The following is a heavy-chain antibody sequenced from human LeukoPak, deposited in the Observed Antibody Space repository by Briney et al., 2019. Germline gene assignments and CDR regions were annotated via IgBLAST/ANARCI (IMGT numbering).Heavy chain of an antibody. CDR3: AKDQREAHGAMVVYYFDY. J-gene: IGHJ4*02. CDR1: GFTFSSYG. V-gene: IGHV3-30*02. D-gene: IGHD5-18*01. CDR2: IRYDGSNK. Sequence: GRSLRLSCAASGFTFSSYGMHWVRQAPGKGLEWVAFIRYDGSNKYYADSVKGRFTISRDNSKNTLYLQMNSLRAEDTAVYYCAKDQREAHGAMVVYYFDYWGQGTLVTVSS.